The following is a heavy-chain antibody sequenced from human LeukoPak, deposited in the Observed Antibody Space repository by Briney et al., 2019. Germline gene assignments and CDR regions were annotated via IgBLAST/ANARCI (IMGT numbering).Heavy chain of an antibody. J-gene: IGHJ4*02. CDR1: GFTFSTYA. D-gene: IGHD2-2*01. V-gene: IGHV3-23*01. CDR3: AKRPDCSTTNCFRFEY. Sequence: GGSLRLSCAASGFTFSTYAMSWVRQAPGQGLEWVSSISGGGGSTYYAESVNGRFTISRDNSKNTLYLQMNSLRAEDTAVYYCAKRPDCSTTNCFRFEYWGQGTLVTVSS. CDR2: ISGGGGST.